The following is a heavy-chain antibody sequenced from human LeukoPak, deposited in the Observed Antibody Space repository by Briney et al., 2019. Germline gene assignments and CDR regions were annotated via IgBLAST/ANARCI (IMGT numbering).Heavy chain of an antibody. CDR2: IYYSGST. D-gene: IGHD4-17*01. CDR1: GGSISSYY. CDR3: ARSFYGDFRSFDY. Sequence: NPSETLSLTCTVSGGSISSYYWSWIRQPPGKGLEWIAYIYYSGSTNYNPSLKSRVTISVDTSKNQFSLKLSSVTAADTAVYYCARSFYGDFRSFDYWGQGTLVTVSS. J-gene: IGHJ4*02. V-gene: IGHV4-59*01.